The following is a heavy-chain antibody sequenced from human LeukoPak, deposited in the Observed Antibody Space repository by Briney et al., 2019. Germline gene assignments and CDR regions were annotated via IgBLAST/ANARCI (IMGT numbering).Heavy chain of an antibody. CDR1: GFTFSSYA. CDR2: ISGSGVST. V-gene: IGHV3-23*01. Sequence: GGSLRLSCAASGFTFSSYAMSWVRQAPGKGLEWVSGISGSGVSTYYADSVKGRFTISRDNSRNTLYLQMNRLRAEDTAVYYCARDGPHYDFWSGPAYWGQGTLVTVSS. D-gene: IGHD3-3*01. CDR3: ARDGPHYDFWSGPAY. J-gene: IGHJ4*02.